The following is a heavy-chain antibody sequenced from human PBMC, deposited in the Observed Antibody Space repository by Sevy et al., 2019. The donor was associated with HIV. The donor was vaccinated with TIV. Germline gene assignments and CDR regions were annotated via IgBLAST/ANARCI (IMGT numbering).Heavy chain of an antibody. CDR2: IYSGGST. V-gene: IGHV3-53*01. CDR1: GFTVSSNY. Sequence: GSLRLSCAASGFTVSSNYMSWVRQAPGKGLEWVSVIYSGGSTYYADSVKGRFTISRDNSKNTLYLQMNSLRAEDTAVYYCASITGTTGDAFDIWGQGTMVTVSS. CDR3: ASITGTTGDAFDI. D-gene: IGHD1-20*01. J-gene: IGHJ3*02.